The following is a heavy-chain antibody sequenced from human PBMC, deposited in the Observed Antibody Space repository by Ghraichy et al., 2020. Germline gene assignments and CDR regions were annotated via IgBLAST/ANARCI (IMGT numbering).Heavy chain of an antibody. J-gene: IGHJ3*02. V-gene: IGHV3-48*02. Sequence: GGSLRLFCGASGFAFSTYSMNWVRQAPGKGLEWVSYISGGSKTIYYADSVKGRFTISRDNAKNSLYLQMNSLRDEDTAVYYCARDTTRNGRTPAAFDIWGQGSMVTVSS. D-gene: IGHD1-1*01. CDR1: GFAFSTYS. CDR2: ISGGSKTI. CDR3: ARDTTRNGRTPAAFDI.